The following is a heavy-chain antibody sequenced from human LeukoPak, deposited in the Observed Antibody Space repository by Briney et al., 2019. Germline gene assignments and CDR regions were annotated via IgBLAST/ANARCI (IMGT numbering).Heavy chain of an antibody. D-gene: IGHD5-18*01. V-gene: IGHV3-21*01. J-gene: IGHJ4*02. CDR3: ARGGDTAMADDY. Sequence: PGGSLRLSCAASGFTFSSYSMNWVRQAPGKGLEWVSSISSSSSYIYYADSVKGRFTISRDNAKNSLYLQMNSLRAEDTAVYYCARGGDTAMADDYWGQGTLVTVSS. CDR2: ISSSSSYI. CDR1: GFTFSSYS.